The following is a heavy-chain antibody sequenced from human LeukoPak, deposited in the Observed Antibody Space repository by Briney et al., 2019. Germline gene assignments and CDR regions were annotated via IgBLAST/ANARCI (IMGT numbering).Heavy chain of an antibody. CDR2: IYHSGST. D-gene: IGHD1-26*01. J-gene: IGHJ5*02. Sequence: SQTLSLTCAVSGGSISSGGYSWSWIRQPPGKGLEWIGYIYHSGSTYYNPSLKSRVTISVDRSKNQFSLKLSSVTAADTAVYYCARSRAFNSGAFDPWGQGSLVTVSS. V-gene: IGHV4-30-2*01. CDR3: ARSRAFNSGAFDP. CDR1: GGSISSGGYS.